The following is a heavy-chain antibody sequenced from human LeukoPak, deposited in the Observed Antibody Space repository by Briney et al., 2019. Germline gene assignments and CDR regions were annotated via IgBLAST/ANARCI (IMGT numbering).Heavy chain of an antibody. V-gene: IGHV4-34*01. CDR2: INHSGST. D-gene: IGHD2-15*01. CDR1: GGSFSGYY. J-gene: IGHJ6*03. Sequence: SETLSLTCAVYGGSFSGYYWTWIRQPPGKGLEWIGEINHSGSTYYNPSLKSRVTISVDTSKNQFSLKLSSVTAADTAVYYCARLGVVGSYYYYMDVWGKGTTVTISS. CDR3: ARLGVVGSYYYYMDV.